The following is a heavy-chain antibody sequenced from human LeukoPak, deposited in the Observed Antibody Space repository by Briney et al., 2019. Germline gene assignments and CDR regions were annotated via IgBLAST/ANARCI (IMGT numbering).Heavy chain of an antibody. D-gene: IGHD1-1*01. CDR3: ATAPILRGEAGEQYKYGMDV. CDR2: VYHNGTP. V-gene: IGHV4-59*12. Sequence: PSETLSLTCTVSGGSISRYYWSWVRQSPGKGLEWIGEVYHNGTPNYNPSLKSRVTISADTFKNHFSLKLTSVTAADTAVYYCATAPILRGEAGEQYKYGMDVWGQGTTVIVSS. CDR1: GGSISRYY. J-gene: IGHJ6*02.